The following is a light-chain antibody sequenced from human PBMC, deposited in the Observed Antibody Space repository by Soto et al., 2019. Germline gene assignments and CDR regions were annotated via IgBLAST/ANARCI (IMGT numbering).Light chain of an antibody. Sequence: EIVLTQSPGTLSLSPGERATLSCRASQSVSSTYLAWYQQNPGQAHRLLIYGASSRATGIPDSFNGSGSGTVFTLTISRLEPEDFAVYFCQQYGSSSYTFGQGTKLEIK. CDR1: QSVSSTY. V-gene: IGKV3-20*01. CDR2: GAS. CDR3: QQYGSSSYT. J-gene: IGKJ2*01.